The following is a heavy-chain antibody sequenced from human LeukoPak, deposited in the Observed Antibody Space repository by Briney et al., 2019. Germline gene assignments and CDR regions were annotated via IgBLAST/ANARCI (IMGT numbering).Heavy chain of an antibody. Sequence: SETLSLTCTVSGASISSYYWSWIRQPPGKGLEWIGYISYSGSTNYNPSLKSRVTISVDASKNQFSLKLSSVTAADTAMYYCARPITVTTLSAFDIWGQGTMVTVSS. CDR2: ISYSGST. J-gene: IGHJ3*02. CDR3: ARPITVTTLSAFDI. V-gene: IGHV4-59*08. CDR1: GASISSYY. D-gene: IGHD4-17*01.